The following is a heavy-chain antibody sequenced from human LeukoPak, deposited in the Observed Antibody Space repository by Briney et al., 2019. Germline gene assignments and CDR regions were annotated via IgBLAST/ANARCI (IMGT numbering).Heavy chain of an antibody. CDR1: RYTFTSYY. D-gene: IGHD3-22*01. CDR3: ARDHPYDSSSGDAFDI. Sequence: ASVKVSCNVSRYTFTSYYMHWVRQAPGQGLEWMGIINPSDGSTSYAQKFQGRVTMTRDTPPSTVYMNLSSLRSEDTAVYYRARDHPYDSSSGDAFDIWGQGTKVTVSS. CDR2: INPSDGST. V-gene: IGHV1-46*01. J-gene: IGHJ3*02.